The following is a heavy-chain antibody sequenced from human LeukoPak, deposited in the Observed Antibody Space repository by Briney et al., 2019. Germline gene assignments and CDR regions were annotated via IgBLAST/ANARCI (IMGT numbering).Heavy chain of an antibody. CDR1: GGSISGYY. Sequence: SETLSLTCTVSGGSISGYYWSWIRQPAGKGLEWIGRIYTSGSTNYNPSLKSRVTLSVDTSKNQFSLKLSSVTAADTAVYYCAIFYYDTSGYYLFDYWGQGTLVTVSS. J-gene: IGHJ4*02. D-gene: IGHD3-22*01. CDR3: AIFYYDTSGYYLFDY. V-gene: IGHV4-4*07. CDR2: IYTSGST.